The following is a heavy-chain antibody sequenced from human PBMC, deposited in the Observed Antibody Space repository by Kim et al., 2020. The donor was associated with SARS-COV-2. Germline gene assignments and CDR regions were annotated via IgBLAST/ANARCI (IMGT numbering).Heavy chain of an antibody. Sequence: SETLSLTCTVSGGSISSGSYYWSWIRQLAGKGLEWIGRIYTSGSTNYNPSLKSRVTISVDTSKNQFSLKLSSVTAADTAVYYCARSQSEYDYVWGSYRPYFDYWGQGTLVTVSS. J-gene: IGHJ4*02. CDR1: GGSISSGSYY. D-gene: IGHD3-16*02. V-gene: IGHV4-61*02. CDR2: IYTSGST. CDR3: ARSQSEYDYVWGSYRPYFDY.